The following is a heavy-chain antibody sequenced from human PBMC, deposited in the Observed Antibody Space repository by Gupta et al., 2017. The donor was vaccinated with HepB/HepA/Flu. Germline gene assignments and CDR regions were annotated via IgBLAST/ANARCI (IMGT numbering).Heavy chain of an antibody. CDR2: ISYDGSNK. J-gene: IGHJ3*02. CDR1: GFTFSSYA. V-gene: IGHV3-30-3*01. Sequence: QVQLVESGGGVVQPGRSLILSCAVSGFTFSSYAMHCVSQATGKGLEWVAVISYDGSNKYYEVSVKGRFTISRDNAKNTLYLQMNSLRAEHTAVYYCASFSHSGDTYSSSNHDAFDIWGQGTMVTVSS. D-gene: IGHD6-6*01. CDR3: ASFSHSGDTYSSSNHDAFDI.